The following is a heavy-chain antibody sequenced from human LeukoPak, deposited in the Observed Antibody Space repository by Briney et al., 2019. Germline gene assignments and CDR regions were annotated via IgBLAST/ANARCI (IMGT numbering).Heavy chain of an antibody. V-gene: IGHV4-39*07. Sequence: SETLSLTCTVSGGSISSSSYYWGWIRQPPGKGLEWIGSIYYSGSTNYNPSLKSRVTISVDTSKNQFSLKLSSVTAADTAVYYCARAVAGTYYYYYYMDVWGKGTTVTVSS. CDR1: GGSISSSSYY. CDR2: IYYSGST. CDR3: ARAVAGTYYYYYYMDV. D-gene: IGHD6-19*01. J-gene: IGHJ6*03.